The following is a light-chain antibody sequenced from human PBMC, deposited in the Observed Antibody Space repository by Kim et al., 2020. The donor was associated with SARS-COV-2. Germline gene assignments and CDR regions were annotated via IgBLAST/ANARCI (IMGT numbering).Light chain of an antibody. V-gene: IGLV3-25*03. J-gene: IGLJ2*01. Sequence: PGQTASITFSGDALPKQYAYWYQQQPGQAPLLLISKYSERPSGIPERFSGSCSGTTVTLTISGVQAEDEADYYCQSADSSGTPVVFGGGTQLTVL. CDR3: QSADSSGTPVV. CDR1: ALPKQY. CDR2: KYS.